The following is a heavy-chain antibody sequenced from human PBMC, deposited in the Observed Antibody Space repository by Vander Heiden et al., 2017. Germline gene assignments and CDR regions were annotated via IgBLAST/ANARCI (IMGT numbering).Heavy chain of an antibody. D-gene: IGHD5-18*01. Sequence: EVQLVESGGGLLQPGGPLRLSCADSGSTFSSYSMNWVRQAPGKGLEWVSYISSSSSTIYYADSVKGRFTISRDNAKNSLYLQMNSLRDEDTAVYYCARDDLGYSYGSNYWGQGTLVTVSS. CDR2: ISSSSSTI. V-gene: IGHV3-48*02. CDR3: ARDDLGYSYGSNY. J-gene: IGHJ4*02. CDR1: GSTFSSYS.